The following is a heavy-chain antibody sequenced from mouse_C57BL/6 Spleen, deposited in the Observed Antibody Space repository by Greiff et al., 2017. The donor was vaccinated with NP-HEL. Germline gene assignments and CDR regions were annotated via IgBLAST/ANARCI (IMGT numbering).Heavy chain of an antibody. D-gene: IGHD1-1*01. CDR2: IWSGGST. J-gene: IGHJ4*01. CDR3: ARNSYYYGSSYDAMDY. V-gene: IGHV2-2*01. Sequence: VQRVESGPGLVQPSQSLSITCTVSGFSLTSYGVHWVRQSPGKGLEWLGVIWSGGSTDYNAAFISRLSISKDNSKSQVFFKMNSLQADDTAIYYCARNSYYYGSSYDAMDYWGQGTSVTVSS. CDR1: GFSLTSYG.